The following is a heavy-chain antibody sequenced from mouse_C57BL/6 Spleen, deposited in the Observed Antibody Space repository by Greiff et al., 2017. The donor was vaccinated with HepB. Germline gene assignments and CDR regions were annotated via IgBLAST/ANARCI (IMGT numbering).Heavy chain of an antibody. CDR2: INPSNGGT. D-gene: IGHD1-1*01. Sequence: QVQLQQPGTELVKPGASVKLSCKASGYTFTSYWMHWVKQRPGQGLEWIGNINPSNGGTNYNEKFKSKATLTVDKSSSTAYMQLSILTYEDAAVYYGARGSSYRYWYFDVWGTGTTVTVSS. CDR1: GYTFTSYW. CDR3: ARGSSYRYWYFDV. V-gene: IGHV1-53*01. J-gene: IGHJ1*03.